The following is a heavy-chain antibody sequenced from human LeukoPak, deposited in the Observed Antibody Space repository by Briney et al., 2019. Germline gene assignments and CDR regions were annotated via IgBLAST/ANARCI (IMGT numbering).Heavy chain of an antibody. J-gene: IGHJ4*02. CDR2: IYPGDSNV. D-gene: IGHD1-14*01. CDR1: GYNFIDYW. V-gene: IGHV5-51*01. Sequence: GESLKISCKASGYNFIDYWIGWVRQMGGKGLGWMGIIYPGDSNVRYSPSFRGQVTNSADESISPAYLQWGSLTASDTAMYYCARENFGMGDYWGQGALVTVSS. CDR3: ARENFGMGDY.